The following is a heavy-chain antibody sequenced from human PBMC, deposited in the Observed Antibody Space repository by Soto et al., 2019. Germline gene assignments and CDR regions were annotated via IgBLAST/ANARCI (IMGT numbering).Heavy chain of an antibody. CDR3: ARPLERYFDWGVDY. D-gene: IGHD3-9*01. CDR2: ISYDGSNK. V-gene: IGHV3-30-3*01. CDR1: GFTFSSYA. Sequence: GGSLRLSCAASGFTFSSYAMHWVRQAPGKGLEWVAVISYDGSNKYYADSVKGRFTISRDNSKNTLYLQMNSLRAEDTAVYYCARPLERYFDWGVDYWGQGTLVTVSS. J-gene: IGHJ4*02.